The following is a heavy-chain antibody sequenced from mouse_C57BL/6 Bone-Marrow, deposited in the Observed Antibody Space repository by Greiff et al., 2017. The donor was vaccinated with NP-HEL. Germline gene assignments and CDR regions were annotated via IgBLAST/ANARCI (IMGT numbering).Heavy chain of an antibody. D-gene: IGHD2-5*01. CDR2: IYPRSGNT. V-gene: IGHV1-81*01. CDR3: ARSSKRGYYAMDY. CDR1: GYTFTSYG. J-gene: IGHJ4*01. Sequence: QVHVKQSGAELARPGASVKLSCKASGYTFTSYGISWVKQRTGQGLEWIGEIYPRSGNTYYNEKFKGKATLTADKSSSTAYMELRSLTSEDSAVYFCARSSKRGYYAMDYWGQGTSVTVSS.